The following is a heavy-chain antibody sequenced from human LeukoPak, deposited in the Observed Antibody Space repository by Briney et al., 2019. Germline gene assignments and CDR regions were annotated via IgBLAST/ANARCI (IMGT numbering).Heavy chain of an antibody. J-gene: IGHJ4*02. CDR2: ISYDGSNK. V-gene: IGHV3-30*03. Sequence: SGGSLRLSCAASGFTFSSYGMHWVRQAPGKGLEWVAVISYDGSNKYYADSVKGRFTISRDNSKNTLYLQMNSLRAEDTAVYYCARTPVGSGYYSGLGGFDYWGQGTLVTVSS. CDR1: GFTFSSYG. D-gene: IGHD3-22*01. CDR3: ARTPVGSGYYSGLGGFDY.